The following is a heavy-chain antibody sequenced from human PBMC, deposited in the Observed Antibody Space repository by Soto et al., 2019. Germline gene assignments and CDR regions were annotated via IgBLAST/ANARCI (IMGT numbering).Heavy chain of an antibody. CDR3: ARGPIIAHYDFWSGYYGRGYSYGRDAFDI. V-gene: IGHV1-8*01. D-gene: IGHD3-3*01. CDR1: GYTFTSCD. Sequence: ASVKVSCKASGYTFTSCDINWVRQATGQGLEWMGWMNPNSGNTGYAQKFQGRVTMTRNTSISTAYMELSSLRSEDTAVYYCARGPIIAHYDFWSGYYGRGYSYGRDAFDIWGQGTMVTVSS. J-gene: IGHJ3*02. CDR2: MNPNSGNT.